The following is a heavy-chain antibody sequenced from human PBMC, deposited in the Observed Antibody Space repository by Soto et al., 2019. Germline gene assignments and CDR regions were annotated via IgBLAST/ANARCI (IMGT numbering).Heavy chain of an antibody. V-gene: IGHV1-46*03. J-gene: IGHJ4*02. CDR2: INPSGGST. CDR1: GYTFTSYY. D-gene: IGHD6-13*01. Sequence: ASVKVSCKASGYTFTSYYMHWVRQAPGQGLEWMGIINPSGGSTSYAQKFQGRVTMTRDTSTSTVYMELSSLRSEDTAVYYCARDRYSSPTPYYFDFWGQGTLVTVSS. CDR3: ARDRYSSPTPYYFDF.